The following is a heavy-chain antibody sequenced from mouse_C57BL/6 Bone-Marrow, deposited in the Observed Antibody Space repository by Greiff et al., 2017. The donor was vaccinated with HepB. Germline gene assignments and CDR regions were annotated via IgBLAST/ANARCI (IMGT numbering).Heavy chain of an antibody. CDR2: ISNLAYSI. CDR3: ARDYYGSSHWYFDV. CDR1: GFTFSDYG. J-gene: IGHJ1*03. V-gene: IGHV5-15*01. Sequence: EVKLVESGGGLVQPGGSLKLSCAASGFTFSDYGMAWVRQAPRKGPEWVAFISNLAYSIYYADTVTGRFTISREDAKNTLYLEMSSLRSEDTAMYYCARDYYGSSHWYFDVWGTGTTVTVSS. D-gene: IGHD1-1*01.